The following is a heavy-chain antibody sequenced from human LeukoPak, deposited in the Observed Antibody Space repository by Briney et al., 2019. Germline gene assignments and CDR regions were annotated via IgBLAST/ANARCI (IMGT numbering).Heavy chain of an antibody. Sequence: SVKLSCKASGGTFSSYTISWVRQATGQGLEWMGRIIPILGIANYAQKFQGRVTITADKSTSTAYMELSSLRSEDTAVYYCARGSIAVAGTGFYDYWGQGTLVTVSS. V-gene: IGHV1-69*02. CDR3: ARGSIAVAGTGFYDY. CDR2: IIPILGIA. D-gene: IGHD6-19*01. J-gene: IGHJ4*02. CDR1: GGTFSSYT.